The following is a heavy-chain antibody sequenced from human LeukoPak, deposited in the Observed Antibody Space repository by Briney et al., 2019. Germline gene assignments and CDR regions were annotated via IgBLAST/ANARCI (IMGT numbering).Heavy chain of an antibody. CDR3: ARASLGAIGIYYMDV. CDR2: IKQDGSEK. CDR1: GFTXXXXW. V-gene: IGHV3-7*01. D-gene: IGHD1-26*01. Sequence: GGXXRLSXXXXGFTXXXXWMRXXRXXXXKXLXXVAXIKQDGSEKYYVDSVKGRFTISRDNAKNSLYLQMNSLRAEDTAVYYCARASLGAIGIYYMDVWGKGTTVTVSS. J-gene: IGHJ6*03.